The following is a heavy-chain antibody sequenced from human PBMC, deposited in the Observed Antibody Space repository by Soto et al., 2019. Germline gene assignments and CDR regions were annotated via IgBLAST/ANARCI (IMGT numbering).Heavy chain of an antibody. CDR1: GFTVSSNY. CDR3: ARCRDEYSSSPAETYYYYYGMDV. D-gene: IGHD6-6*01. J-gene: IGHJ6*02. Sequence: LRLSCAASGFTVSSNYMSWVRQAPGKGLEWVSVIYSGGSTYYADSVKGRFTISRDNSKNTLYLQMNSLRAEDTAVYYCARCRDEYSSSPAETYYYYYGMDVWGQGTTVTVSS. V-gene: IGHV3-53*01. CDR2: IYSGGST.